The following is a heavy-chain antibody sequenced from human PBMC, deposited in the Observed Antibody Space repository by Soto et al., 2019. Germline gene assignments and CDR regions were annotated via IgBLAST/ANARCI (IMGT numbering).Heavy chain of an antibody. CDR1: GGSISSYY. D-gene: IGHD3-10*01. J-gene: IGHJ3*02. CDR2: IYYSGST. Sequence: SETLSLTCTVSGGSISSYYWSWIRQPPGKGLEWIGYIYYSGSTNYNPSLKSRVTISVDTSKNQFSLKLSSVTAADTAVYYCERFCTPYYYGSGSYYRDAFDIWGQGTMVTVSS. CDR3: ERFCTPYYYGSGSYYRDAFDI. V-gene: IGHV4-59*08.